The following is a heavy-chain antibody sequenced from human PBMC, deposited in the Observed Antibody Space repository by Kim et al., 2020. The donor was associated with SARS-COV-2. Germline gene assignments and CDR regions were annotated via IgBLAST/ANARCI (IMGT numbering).Heavy chain of an antibody. J-gene: IGHJ4*02. CDR1: GFTFDDYA. Sequence: GGSLRLSCAASGFTFDDYAMHWVRQAPGKGLEWVSGINWSSDSIGYADSVKGRFTISRDNAKRSLYLQMDSLRAEDTAFYYCAKVLGVGNYYDSSNYFDYWGPGTLVTVSS. CDR2: INWSSDSI. CDR3: AKVLGVGNYYDSSNYFDY. D-gene: IGHD3-22*01. V-gene: IGHV3-9*01.